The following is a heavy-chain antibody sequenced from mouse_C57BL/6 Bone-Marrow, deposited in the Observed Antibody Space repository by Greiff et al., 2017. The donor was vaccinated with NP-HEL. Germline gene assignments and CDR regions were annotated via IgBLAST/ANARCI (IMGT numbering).Heavy chain of an antibody. J-gene: IGHJ1*03. CDR1: GYTFTNYW. V-gene: IGHV1-63*01. Sequence: VQLQQSGAELVRPGTSVKMSCKASGYTFTNYWIGWAKQRPGHGLEWIGDIYPGGGYTNYNEKFKGKATLTADKSSSTAYMQFSSLTSEDSAIYYCARSGDYYGSSHWYFDVWGTGTTVTVSS. CDR3: ARSGDYYGSSHWYFDV. CDR2: IYPGGGYT. D-gene: IGHD1-1*01.